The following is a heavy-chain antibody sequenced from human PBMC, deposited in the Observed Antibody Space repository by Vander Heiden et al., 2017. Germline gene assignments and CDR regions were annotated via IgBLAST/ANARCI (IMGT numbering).Heavy chain of an antibody. CDR1: GFPFDDYA. V-gene: IGHV3-9*01. D-gene: IGHD3-22*01. Sequence: EVQLVESGGGLVQPGRSLRLSCAASGFPFDDYAMHWVRQAPGKGLEWVSGISWNSGSIGYADSVKGRFTISRDNAKNSLYLQMNSLRAEDTALYYCAKDYDSSVYYPHFDYWGQGTLVTVSS. J-gene: IGHJ4*02. CDR3: AKDYDSSVYYPHFDY. CDR2: ISWNSGSI.